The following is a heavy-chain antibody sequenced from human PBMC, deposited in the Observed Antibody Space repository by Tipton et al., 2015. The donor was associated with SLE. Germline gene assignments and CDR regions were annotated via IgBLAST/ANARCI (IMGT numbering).Heavy chain of an antibody. J-gene: IGHJ6*02. V-gene: IGHV5-51*06. CDR3: AREGDGSANYFYFGVNL. CDR2: IYYSGDT. CDR1: GYYFTSYW. D-gene: IGHD5-24*01. Sequence: QLVQSGAEVKKPGESLKISCKGSGYYFTSYWIGWVRQMPGKGLEWIGHIYYSGDTYYNPSLGGRVTMSRDTSKSQFSLKLTSVTAADTAVYYCAREGDGSANYFYFGVNLWGQGTTVTVSS.